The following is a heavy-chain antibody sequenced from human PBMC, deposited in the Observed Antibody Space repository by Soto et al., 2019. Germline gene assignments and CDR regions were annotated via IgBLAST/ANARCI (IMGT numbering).Heavy chain of an antibody. CDR1: GGSISSGGYY. Sequence: SETLSLTCTVSGGSISSGGYYWSWIRQHPGKGLEWIGYIYYSGSTYYNPSLKSRVTISVDTSKNQFSLKLSSVTAADTAVYYCARDRQLLGDNWFDPWGQGTLVTVSS. CDR3: ARDRQLLGDNWFDP. J-gene: IGHJ5*02. CDR2: IYYSGST. V-gene: IGHV4-31*03. D-gene: IGHD2-2*01.